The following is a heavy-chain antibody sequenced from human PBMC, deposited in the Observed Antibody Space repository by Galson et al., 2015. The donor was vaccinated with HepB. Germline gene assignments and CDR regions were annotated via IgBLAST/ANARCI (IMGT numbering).Heavy chain of an antibody. V-gene: IGHV1-18*04. Sequence: SVKVSCKASGYTFTSYGISWVRQAPGQGLEWMGWISAYNGNTNYAQKLQGRVTMTTDTSTSTAYMELRSLRSDDTAVYYCARGLSVLWFGELLPTGFDYWGQGTLVTVSS. CDR2: ISAYNGNT. CDR1: GYTFTSYG. CDR3: ARGLSVLWFGELLPTGFDY. D-gene: IGHD3-10*01. J-gene: IGHJ4*02.